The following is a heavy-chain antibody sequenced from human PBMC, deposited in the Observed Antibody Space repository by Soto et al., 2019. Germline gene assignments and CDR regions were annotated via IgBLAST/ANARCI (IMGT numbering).Heavy chain of an antibody. J-gene: IGHJ3*02. D-gene: IGHD2-15*01. CDR1: GYSFTSYW. CDR3: ATQTVLYCSGGSCYTPDAFDI. V-gene: IGHV5-10-1*01. CDR2: IDPSDSYT. Sequence: PGESLKISCKGSGYSFTSYWISWVRQMPGKGLEWMGRIDPSDSYTNYSPSFQGHVTISADKSISTAYLQWSSLKASDTAMCYCATQTVLYCSGGSCYTPDAFDIWGQGTMVTVSS.